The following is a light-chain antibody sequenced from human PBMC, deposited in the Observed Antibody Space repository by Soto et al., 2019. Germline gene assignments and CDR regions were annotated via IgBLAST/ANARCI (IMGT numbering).Light chain of an antibody. V-gene: IGLV7-46*01. Sequence: QAVVTQEPSLTVSPGGTVTLTCGSSTGPVTSGHYPCWFQQKPGQAPRTLLFDTSNKHSWTPARLSGSLFGGKAAMTLSGEHPEDEAEYYCLLSYSGASWVFGGGTKLTVL. CDR3: LLSYSGASWV. CDR2: DTS. CDR1: TGPVTSGHY. J-gene: IGLJ3*02.